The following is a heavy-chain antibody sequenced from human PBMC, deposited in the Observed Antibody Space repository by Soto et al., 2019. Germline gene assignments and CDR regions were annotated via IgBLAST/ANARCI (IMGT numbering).Heavy chain of an antibody. CDR2: IYYSGST. V-gene: IGHV4-39*01. CDR1: GGSISSSSYY. Sequence: SETLSLTCTVSGGSISSSSYYWGWIRQPPGKGLEWIGSIYYSGSTYYNPSLKSRVTISVDTSKNQFSLKLSSVTAADTAVYYCARGHTMVRGVIIIEYFQHWGQGTLVT. J-gene: IGHJ1*01. CDR3: ARGHTMVRGVIIIEYFQH. D-gene: IGHD3-10*01.